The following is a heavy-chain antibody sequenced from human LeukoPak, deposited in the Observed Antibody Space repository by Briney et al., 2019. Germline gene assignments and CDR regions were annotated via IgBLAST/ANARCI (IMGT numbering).Heavy chain of an antibody. J-gene: IGHJ4*02. CDR3: ARASYYYDSSGYYLPSYFDY. V-gene: IGHV3-66*01. D-gene: IGHD3-22*01. Sequence: GSLRLSCAASGFTVSSNYMSWVRQAPGKGLEWVSVIYSGGSTYYADAVKGRFTISRDNSKNTLYLQMNSLRAEDTAVYYCARASYYYDSSGYYLPSYFDYWGQGTLVTVSS. CDR1: GFTVSSNY. CDR2: IYSGGST.